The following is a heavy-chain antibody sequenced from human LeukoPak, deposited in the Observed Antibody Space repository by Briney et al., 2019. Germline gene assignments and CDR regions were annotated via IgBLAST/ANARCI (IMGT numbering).Heavy chain of an antibody. CDR2: ISSSSSYI. CDR1: GFTFSSYS. J-gene: IGHJ4*02. Sequence: GGSLRLSCAASGFTFSSYSMNWVRQAPGKGLEWVSSISSSSSYIFYADSVKGRFTISRDNAKNSLYLQMNSLRAEDTAVYYCARDKYGDYVIDYWGQGTLVTVSS. CDR3: ARDKYGDYVIDY. D-gene: IGHD4-17*01. V-gene: IGHV3-21*01.